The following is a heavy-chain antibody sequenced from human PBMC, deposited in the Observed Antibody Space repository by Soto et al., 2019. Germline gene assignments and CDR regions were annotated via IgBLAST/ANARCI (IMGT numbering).Heavy chain of an antibody. CDR2: IIPIIGII. CDR1: GGTFSTYT. Sequence: ASVKVSCKASGGTFSTYTITWVRQAPGQGLEWIGRIIPIIGIINYAQKFQGRVTISADKFTGTAYMELTGLRSDDTAVYYCAGDPDSHYNDSHASSYPWGQGTLVTVS. V-gene: IGHV1-69*04. D-gene: IGHD4-4*01. CDR3: AGDPDSHYNDSHASSYP. J-gene: IGHJ5*02.